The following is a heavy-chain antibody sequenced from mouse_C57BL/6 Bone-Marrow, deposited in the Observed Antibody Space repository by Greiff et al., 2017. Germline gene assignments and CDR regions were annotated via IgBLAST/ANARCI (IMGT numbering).Heavy chain of an antibody. CDR1: GFNITDYY. V-gene: IGHV14-2*01. CDR3: TRSRDYGSSYVVWDFDV. Sequence: VQLQQSGAELVKPGASVKLSCTASGFNITDYYMHWVQQRTEQGLEWIGRIDPEDGETKYAPKFPGKATITADTSSNTAYLQLSSLTSEDTTVYYCTRSRDYGSSYVVWDFDVWGTGTTVTVSS. D-gene: IGHD1-1*01. J-gene: IGHJ1*03. CDR2: IDPEDGET.